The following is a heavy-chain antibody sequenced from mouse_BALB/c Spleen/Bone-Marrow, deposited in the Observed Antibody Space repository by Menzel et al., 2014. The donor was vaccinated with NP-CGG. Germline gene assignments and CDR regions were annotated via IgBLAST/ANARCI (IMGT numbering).Heavy chain of an antibody. CDR2: INPGSGGI. Sequence: VQLQESGAELVRPGTSVKVSCKASGYAFTNYWIEWIKPRPGQGLEWIGVINPGSGGINYNEKFKGKATLTADKSSSTAYMQLSSLTSDDSAVYFCARELVRGMDYWGQGTLVTVSS. CDR3: ARELVRGMDY. CDR1: GYAFTNYW. D-gene: IGHD1-1*01. V-gene: IGHV1-54*01. J-gene: IGHJ4*01.